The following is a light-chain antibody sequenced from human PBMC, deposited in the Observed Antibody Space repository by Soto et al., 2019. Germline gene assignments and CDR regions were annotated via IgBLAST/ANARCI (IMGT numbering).Light chain of an antibody. CDR2: GAS. Sequence: EIVMTQSPATLSVSPGERATLSCRASQSVSSNLAWYQQKPGQAPRLLIYGASTRATGIPARFSGSRSGTEFTLTINRLQSEDFAVYYCQQYNNWPPYTFGQGTKLEIK. J-gene: IGKJ2*01. CDR3: QQYNNWPPYT. CDR1: QSVSSN. V-gene: IGKV3-15*01.